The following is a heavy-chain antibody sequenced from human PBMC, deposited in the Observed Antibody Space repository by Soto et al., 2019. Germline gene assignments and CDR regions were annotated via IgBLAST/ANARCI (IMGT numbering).Heavy chain of an antibody. CDR1: GGSFSGYY. CDR3: ARGWGRICHY. V-gene: IGHV4-34*01. CDR2: INHSGST. D-gene: IGHD7-27*01. J-gene: IGHJ4*02. Sequence: QVQLQQWGAGLLKPSETLSLTCAVYGGSFSGYYWNWIRQPPGKGLEWIGEINHSGSTNYNPSLKRCVTLSVDTSTNQFSLKLSSVTAADTDVYYCARGWGRICHYWGQGTLVTVSS.